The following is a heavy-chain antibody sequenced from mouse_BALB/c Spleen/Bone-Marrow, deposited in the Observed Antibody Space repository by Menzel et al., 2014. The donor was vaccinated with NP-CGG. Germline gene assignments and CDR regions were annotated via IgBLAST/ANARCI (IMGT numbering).Heavy chain of an antibody. CDR3: ARGLSYYYGTSYYFDY. D-gene: IGHD1-1*01. CDR1: GYTFTDYA. J-gene: IGHJ2*01. V-gene: IGHV1S137*01. Sequence: QVQLQQPGAELVRPGVSVKISCKGSGYTFTDYAMHWVKQSHAKSLGWIGIISSSYGDATYNQKFKGKATMTVDKSSNTAYMELARLTSEDSAIYYCARGLSYYYGTSYYFDYWGQGTTLTVSS. CDR2: ISSSYGDA.